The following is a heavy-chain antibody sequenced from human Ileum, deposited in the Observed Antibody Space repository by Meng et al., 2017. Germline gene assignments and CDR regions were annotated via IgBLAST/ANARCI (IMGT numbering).Heavy chain of an antibody. V-gene: IGHV4-59*02. CDR3: ARESYGSGINNWFDP. D-gene: IGHD3-10*01. CDR1: GGSVSSYY. CDR2: IYYTGNT. Sequence: SETLSLTCTVSGGSVSSYYLSWVRQPPGKGLEWIGFIYYTGNTHYNPSLRGRVAISLDTSKNQLSLELTSVTAADTALYFCARESYGSGINNWFDPWGQGTLVTVSS. J-gene: IGHJ5*02.